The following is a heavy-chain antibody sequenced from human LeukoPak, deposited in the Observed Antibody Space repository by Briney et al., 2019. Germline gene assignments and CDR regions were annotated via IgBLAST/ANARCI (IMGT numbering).Heavy chain of an antibody. Sequence: GGSLRLSCAASGFTFSSYGMHWVRQAPGKGLEWVAVIWYDGSNKYYADSVKGRFTISRDNSKNTLYLQMNSLRAEDTAVYYCAKACYPVTECNDYWGQGTLVTVSS. CDR1: GFTFSSYG. D-gene: IGHD4-11*01. V-gene: IGHV3-33*06. J-gene: IGHJ4*02. CDR2: IWYDGSNK. CDR3: AKACYPVTECNDY.